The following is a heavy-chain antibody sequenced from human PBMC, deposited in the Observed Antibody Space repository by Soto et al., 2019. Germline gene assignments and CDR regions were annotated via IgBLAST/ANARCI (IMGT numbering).Heavy chain of an antibody. Sequence: GGSLRLSCAASGFTFSSYAMHWVRQAPGKGLEWVAVISYDGSNKYYADSVKGRFTISRDNSKNTLYLQMNSLRAEDTAVYYFVRAAVADPPYFDFWGQGSLVTVSS. CDR2: ISYDGSNK. CDR1: GFTFSSYA. J-gene: IGHJ4*02. V-gene: IGHV3-30-3*01. D-gene: IGHD6-19*01. CDR3: VRAAVADPPYFDF.